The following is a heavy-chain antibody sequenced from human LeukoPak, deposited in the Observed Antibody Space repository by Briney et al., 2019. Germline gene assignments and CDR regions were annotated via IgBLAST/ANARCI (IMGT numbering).Heavy chain of an antibody. D-gene: IGHD2-2*01. CDR1: GGSFSGYY. J-gene: IGHJ6*02. Sequence: KPSETLSLTCAVYGGSFSGYYWSWIRQPPGKGLEWIGEINHSGSTNYNPSLKSRVTISVDTSKNQFSLKLSSVTAADTAVYYCASAPFDIVVVPTHPYGMDVWGQGTTVTVSS. CDR3: ASAPFDIVVVPTHPYGMDV. CDR2: INHSGST. V-gene: IGHV4-34*01.